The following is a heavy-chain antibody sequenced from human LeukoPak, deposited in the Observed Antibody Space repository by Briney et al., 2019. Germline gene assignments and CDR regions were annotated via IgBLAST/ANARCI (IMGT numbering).Heavy chain of an antibody. J-gene: IGHJ4*02. CDR1: GFTFSSYG. CDR2: TRFDGSNK. CDR3: AKSLSGYSSSWYCFDC. D-gene: IGHD6-13*01. Sequence: GGSLRLSCVASGFTFSSYGMHWVRQAPGKGLEWVAFTRFDGSNKYYADSVKGRFTVSRDNSRNTLYLQMNSLRTEDTAVYYCAKSLSGYSSSWYCFDCWGQGTLVTVSS. V-gene: IGHV3-30*02.